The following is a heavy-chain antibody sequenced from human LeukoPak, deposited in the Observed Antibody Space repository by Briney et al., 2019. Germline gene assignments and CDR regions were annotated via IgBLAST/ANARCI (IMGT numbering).Heavy chain of an antibody. Sequence: PGGSLRLSCAASGFTFSNAWMSWVRQAPGKGPEWVGRTKSKTDGGTTDYAAPVKGRFTISRDDSKNTLYLQMNSLKTEDTAVYYCLRDWYGSGSYWQIRESYFDYWGQGTLVTVSS. J-gene: IGHJ4*02. V-gene: IGHV3-15*01. D-gene: IGHD3-10*01. CDR1: GFTFSNAW. CDR2: TKSKTDGGTT. CDR3: LRDWYGSGSYWQIRESYFDY.